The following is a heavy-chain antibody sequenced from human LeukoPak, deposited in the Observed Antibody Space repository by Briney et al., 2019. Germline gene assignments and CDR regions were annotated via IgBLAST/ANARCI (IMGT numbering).Heavy chain of an antibody. CDR1: GYTFTTYY. Sequence: ALVKVSCKASGYTFTTYYMHSVRQAPGQGLEWMGVINPSGGGTSYAQKFQGRVTMTRDTSTATVYMDLSSLRSEDTAVYYCARGYYGGLAWCDYWGQGTLVTVSS. CDR2: INPSGGGT. CDR3: ARGYYGGLAWCDY. V-gene: IGHV1-46*01. D-gene: IGHD4-23*01. J-gene: IGHJ4*02.